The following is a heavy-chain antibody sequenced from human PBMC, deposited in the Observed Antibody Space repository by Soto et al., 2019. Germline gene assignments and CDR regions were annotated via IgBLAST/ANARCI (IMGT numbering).Heavy chain of an antibody. CDR1: GFTFSSYS. V-gene: IGHV3-21*01. CDR2: ISSSSSYI. J-gene: IGHJ4*02. D-gene: IGHD3-16*02. CDR3: ARVGYDYVWGSYRYKGSDY. Sequence: GGSLRLSCAASGFTFSSYSMNWVRQAPGKGLEWVSSISSSSSYIYYADSVKGRFTISRDNAKNSLYLQMNSLRAEDTAVYYCARVGYDYVWGSYRYKGSDYWGQGTLVTVSS.